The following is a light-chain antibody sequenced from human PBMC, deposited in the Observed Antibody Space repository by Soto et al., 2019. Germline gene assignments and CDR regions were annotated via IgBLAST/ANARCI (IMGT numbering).Light chain of an antibody. V-gene: IGKV3-15*01. CDR3: QQYNNWPRRT. Sequence: EIVMTQSPATLSVSPGERATLSCRASQSVSSNLAWYQQKPGQAPRLLIYGASTRATGIPARFSGSGSGTEFTLTFSSLQSEDFAVYYCQQYNNWPRRTFGQWTKV. J-gene: IGKJ1*01. CDR1: QSVSSN. CDR2: GAS.